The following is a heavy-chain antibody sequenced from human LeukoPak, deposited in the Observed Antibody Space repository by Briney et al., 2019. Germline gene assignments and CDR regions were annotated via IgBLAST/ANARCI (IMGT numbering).Heavy chain of an antibody. Sequence: GGSLRLSCAASGFPFRVYGMHWVRQAPGKGLEWVAVAYGDGSNQFYADSVEGRFTISKDTSTNTLYMQMNSLRAEDTAVYYCTIENWGSNYWGQGTLVTVSS. CDR3: TIENWGSNY. J-gene: IGHJ4*02. CDR2: AYGDGSNQ. V-gene: IGHV3-33*01. D-gene: IGHD3-16*01. CDR1: GFPFRVYG.